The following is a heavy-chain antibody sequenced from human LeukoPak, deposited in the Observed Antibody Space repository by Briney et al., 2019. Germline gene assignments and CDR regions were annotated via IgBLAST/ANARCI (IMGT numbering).Heavy chain of an antibody. V-gene: IGHV1-2*02. J-gene: IGHJ6*02. CDR3: ASPYDILTGSRGDYYYGMDV. Sequence: ASVKVSCKASGYTFTGYYMRWVRQAPGQGLEWMGWINPNSGGTNYAQKFQGRVTMTRDTSISTAYMELSRLRSDDTAVYYCASPYDILTGSRGDYYYGMDVWGQGTTVAVSS. CDR1: GYTFTGYY. D-gene: IGHD3-9*01. CDR2: INPNSGGT.